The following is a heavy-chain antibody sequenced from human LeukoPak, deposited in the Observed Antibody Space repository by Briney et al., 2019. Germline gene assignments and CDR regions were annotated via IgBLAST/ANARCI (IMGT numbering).Heavy chain of an antibody. V-gene: IGHV4-34*01. CDR3: ARVGDYYYYYYMDV. D-gene: IGHD3-16*01. CDR2: INHSGST. J-gene: IGHJ6*03. Sequence: SETLSLTCAVYGGSFSGYYWSWIRQPPGKGLEWIGEINHSGSTNYNPSLKSLVTISVDTSKNQFSLKLRSVTAADTAVYYWARVGDYYYYYYMDVWGKGTTVTVSS. CDR1: GGSFSGYY.